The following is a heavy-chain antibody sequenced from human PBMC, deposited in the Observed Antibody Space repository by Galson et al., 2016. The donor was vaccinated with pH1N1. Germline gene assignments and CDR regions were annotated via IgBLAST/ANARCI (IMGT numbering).Heavy chain of an antibody. CDR1: GFTFSTYE. Sequence: SLRLSCAASGFTFSTYEMSWARQAPGKGLEWVAFISSSGSALYYADSVEGRFTISGENARNSLYLQMNSLRAEDTAVYYCARDTSGHATRPYGAFDIWGQGTMVTVSS. J-gene: IGHJ3*02. CDR3: ARDTSGHATRPYGAFDI. V-gene: IGHV3-48*03. D-gene: IGHD4-17*01. CDR2: ISSSGSAL.